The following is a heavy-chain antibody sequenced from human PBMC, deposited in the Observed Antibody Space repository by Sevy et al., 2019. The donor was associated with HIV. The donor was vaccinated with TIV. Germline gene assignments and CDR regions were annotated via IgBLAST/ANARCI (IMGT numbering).Heavy chain of an antibody. CDR1: GFTSTPYA. CDR3: AKDRYYFDSNGYYYHHDAFDV. CDR2: ISGSGAIT. V-gene: IGHV3-23*01. J-gene: IGHJ3*01. D-gene: IGHD3-22*01. Sequence: GGSLRLSCATSGFTSTPYAVAWVRQAPGKGLEWVAAISGSGAITYYADSRKARLIISRDRTNNTVYLQMKRLRAEDTALYYCAKDRYYFDSNGYYYHHDAFDVWGRGTMVTVSS.